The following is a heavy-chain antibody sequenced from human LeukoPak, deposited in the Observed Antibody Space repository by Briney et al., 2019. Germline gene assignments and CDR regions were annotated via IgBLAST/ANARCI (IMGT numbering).Heavy chain of an antibody. CDR1: GFTFSSYS. CDR3: ARAMIVVVPAALPHAFDI. J-gene: IGHJ3*02. V-gene: IGHV3-21*01. D-gene: IGHD2-2*01. CDR2: ISSSSSYI. Sequence: GGSLRLSCAASGFTFSSYSMNWVRQAPGKGLEWVSSISSSSSYIYYADSVKGRFTISRDNAKNSLYLQMNSLRAEDTAVYYCARAMIVVVPAALPHAFDIWGQGTMVTVSS.